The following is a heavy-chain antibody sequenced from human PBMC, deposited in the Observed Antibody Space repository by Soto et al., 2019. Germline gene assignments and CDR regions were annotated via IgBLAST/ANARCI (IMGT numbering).Heavy chain of an antibody. CDR2: VNPNSGNT. CDR1: GYTFTDFD. CDR3: ARGLPCDSCYNF. V-gene: IGHV1-8*01. D-gene: IGHD3-10*01. J-gene: IGHJ4*02. Sequence: ASVKVSCKASGYTFTDFDINWVRQATGQGPEWMGWVNPNSGNTGYAQKFRGRVTMTRDTSNNTAYMELSSLRSEDTAVYYCARGLPCDSCYNFWGQGTLVTVSS.